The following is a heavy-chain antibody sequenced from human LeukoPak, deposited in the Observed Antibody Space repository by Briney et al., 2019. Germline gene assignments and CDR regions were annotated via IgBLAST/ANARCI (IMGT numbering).Heavy chain of an antibody. Sequence: GGSLRLSCAASGFTFSDYYMSWIRQAPGKGLEWVSYISSSGSTIYYADSVKGRFTISRDNAKNSLYLQMNSLRAEDTAVYYCARDREGLLWFGELLPNYFDYWGQGTLVTVSS. CDR2: ISSSGSTI. CDR1: GFTFSDYY. CDR3: ARDREGLLWFGELLPNYFDY. D-gene: IGHD3-10*01. J-gene: IGHJ4*02. V-gene: IGHV3-11*04.